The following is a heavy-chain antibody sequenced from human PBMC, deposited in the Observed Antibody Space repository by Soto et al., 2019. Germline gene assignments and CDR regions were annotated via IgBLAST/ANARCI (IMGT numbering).Heavy chain of an antibody. J-gene: IGHJ4*02. Sequence: SETLSLTCTVSVGSISSGGYYWSWIRQHPGKGLEWIGYIYYSGSTYYNPSLKSRVTISVDTSKNQFSLKLSSVTAADTAVYYCARDGSGRYLGLFDYWGQGTLVTVSS. CDR2: IYYSGST. CDR3: ARDGSGRYLGLFDY. V-gene: IGHV4-31*03. CDR1: VGSISSGGYY. D-gene: IGHD3-3*01.